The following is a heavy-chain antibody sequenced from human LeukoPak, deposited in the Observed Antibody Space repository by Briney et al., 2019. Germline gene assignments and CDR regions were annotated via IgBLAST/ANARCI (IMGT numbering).Heavy chain of an antibody. CDR2: ISVSGVST. J-gene: IGHJ6*02. D-gene: IGHD1-1*01. CDR3: AKVSWSPGTDV. V-gene: IGHV3-23*01. Sequence: EWVSGISVSGVSTYYTDSVKGRFTISRDNSKNTLYLQMNSLRAEDTAVYYCAKVSWSPGTDVWGQGTTVTVSS.